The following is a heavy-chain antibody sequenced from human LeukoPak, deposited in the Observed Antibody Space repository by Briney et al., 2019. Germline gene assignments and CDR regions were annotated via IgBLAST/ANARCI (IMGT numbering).Heavy chain of an antibody. CDR3: TRVRRFLEYKGGDY. J-gene: IGHJ4*02. D-gene: IGHD3-3*01. CDR1: GFTFGDFA. CDR2: IRTRTYGGTT. Sequence: GGSLRLSCTVSGFTFGDFAMGWVRQAPGKGLEWGGFIRTRTYGGTTEYAASVQGRFTISRDDSKSIAYLQMNSLKTEDTAVYYCTRVRRFLEYKGGDYWGQGTLVTVSS. V-gene: IGHV3-49*04.